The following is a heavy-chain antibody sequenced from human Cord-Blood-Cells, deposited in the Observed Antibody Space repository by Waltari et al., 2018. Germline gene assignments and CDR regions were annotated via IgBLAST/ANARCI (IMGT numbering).Heavy chain of an antibody. CDR1: GYSFTTYW. J-gene: IGHJ6*03. CDR3: ARRAGYYYYYMDV. Sequence: EVQLVQSGAEVKNPGVSLKISCKGSGYSFTTYWIRWVRQLPGKGLEWMGIIYPGDSDTRDSPSFQGQVTISADKSISTAYLQWSSLKASDTAMYYCARRAGYYYYYMDVWGKGTTVTVSS. V-gene: IGHV5-51*01. CDR2: IYPGDSDT. D-gene: IGHD6-13*01.